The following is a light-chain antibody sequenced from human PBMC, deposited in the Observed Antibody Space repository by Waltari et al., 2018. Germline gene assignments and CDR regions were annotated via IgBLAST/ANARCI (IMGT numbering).Light chain of an antibody. CDR3: QQYVHLVT. CDR1: HDISKH. CDR2: EAS. J-gene: IGKJ5*01. V-gene: IGKV1-33*01. Sequence: DIQMTQSPSSLSASVGDRVTIACQASHDISKHLNWYQQKLGKAPKLLIYEASNLETGVPSRFSGSGSGTDFTFTISSLQPEDIATYYCQQYVHLVTFGQGTRLEI.